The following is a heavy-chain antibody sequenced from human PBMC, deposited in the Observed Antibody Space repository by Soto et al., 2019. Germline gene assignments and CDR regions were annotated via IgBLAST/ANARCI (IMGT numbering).Heavy chain of an antibody. CDR2: IYYSGRT. V-gene: IGHV4-30-4*01. CDR3: VRREIKYGSPENWFDP. D-gene: IGHD3-10*01. J-gene: IGHJ5*02. Sequence: SETLSLTCTVSGGSISSVDYYWNWIRLPPGKGLEWIGYIYYSGRTYYNPSLKSRVAISVDTSKNQFSLKLSSVTAADTAVYYCVRREIKYGSPENWFDPGGQGPLVTVPS. CDR1: GGSISSVDYY.